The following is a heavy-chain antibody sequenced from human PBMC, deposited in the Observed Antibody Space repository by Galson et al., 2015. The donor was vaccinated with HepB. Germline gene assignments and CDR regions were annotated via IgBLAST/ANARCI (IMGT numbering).Heavy chain of an antibody. V-gene: IGHV3-30*18. J-gene: IGHJ3*02. CDR2: ISYDGSNK. CDR3: AKAGPTYYDFWSGYLPADHAFDI. CDR1: GFTFSSYG. D-gene: IGHD3-3*01. Sequence: SLRLSCAASGFTFSSYGMHWVRQAPGKGLEWVAVISYDGSNKYYADSVKGRFTISRDNSKNTLYLQMNSLRAEDTAVYYCAKAGPTYYDFWSGYLPADHAFDIWGQGTMVTVSS.